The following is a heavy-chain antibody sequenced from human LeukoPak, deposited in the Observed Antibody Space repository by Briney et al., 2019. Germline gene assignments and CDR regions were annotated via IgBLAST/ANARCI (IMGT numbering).Heavy chain of an antibody. D-gene: IGHD3-16*02. J-gene: IGHJ4*02. CDR2: INPNSGGT. V-gene: IGHV1-2*02. CDR1: GYTFTGYY. Sequence: ASGKVSCKASGYTFTGYYVHWVRQAPGQGLEWMGWINPNSGGTKYAQKFQGRVTMTRDTSISTAYMELSRLRSDDTAVYYCARGVGDYVWGSYRHIFDYWGQGTLVTVSS. CDR3: ARGVGDYVWGSYRHIFDY.